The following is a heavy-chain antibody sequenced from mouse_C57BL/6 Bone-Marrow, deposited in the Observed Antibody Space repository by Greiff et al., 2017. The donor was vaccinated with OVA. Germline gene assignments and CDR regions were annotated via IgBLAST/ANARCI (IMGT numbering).Heavy chain of an antibody. CDR2: IDPANGNT. CDR3: ARTSTTVVPPGYFDY. Sequence: EVKLQESVAELVRPGASVKLSCTASGFNIKNTYMHWVKQRPEQGLEWIGRIDPANGNTKYAPKFQGKATITADTSSNTAYLQLSSLTSEDTAIYYGARTSTTVVPPGYFDYWGQGTTLTASS. D-gene: IGHD1-1*01. V-gene: IGHV14-3*01. J-gene: IGHJ2*01. CDR1: GFNIKNTY.